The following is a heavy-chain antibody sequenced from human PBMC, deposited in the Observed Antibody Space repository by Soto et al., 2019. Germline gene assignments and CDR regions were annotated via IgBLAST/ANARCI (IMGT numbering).Heavy chain of an antibody. D-gene: IGHD5-12*01. CDR3: AKSPRGEMATD. J-gene: IGHJ4*02. V-gene: IGHV1-18*01. Sequence: QVQLVQSGGEVKKPGASVTVSCKASGYTFINYHITWVRQAPGQGLEWMAWINTYNGMTDYAQKFQGRGTMTRDTSTSTAYMELRNLGSDDTTVYFCAKSPRGEMATDWGQGTRVTVSS. CDR2: INTYNGMT. CDR1: GYTFINYH.